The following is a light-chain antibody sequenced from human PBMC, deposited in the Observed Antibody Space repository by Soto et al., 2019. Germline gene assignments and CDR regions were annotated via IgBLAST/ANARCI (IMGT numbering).Light chain of an antibody. Sequence: QSGLTQTASVSGSPGQSITMSCTGTRSDVGGYNLVSWYQLHPGRALKLLIHDDIKRPSGVSDRFSGSKSGNTASLTISGLQAEDEADYYCCSYAGRITLVFGGGTQLTVL. CDR2: DDI. CDR1: RSDVGGYNL. J-gene: IGLJ2*01. CDR3: CSYAGRITLV. V-gene: IGLV2-23*01.